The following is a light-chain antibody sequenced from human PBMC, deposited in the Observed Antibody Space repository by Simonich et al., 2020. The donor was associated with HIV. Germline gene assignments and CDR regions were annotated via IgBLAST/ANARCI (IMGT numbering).Light chain of an antibody. CDR3: QQYNNWPPLT. Sequence: DIQMTQSPSSVSASVGDRVTITCRASQGISSWLAWYQQKPGKAPKLLIYAASSLQSGVPSRFSGSGSETDFTLTISSMQSEDFAVYYCQQYNNWPPLTFGGGTKVEIK. CDR1: QGISSW. CDR2: AAS. V-gene: IGKV1-12*01. J-gene: IGKJ4*01.